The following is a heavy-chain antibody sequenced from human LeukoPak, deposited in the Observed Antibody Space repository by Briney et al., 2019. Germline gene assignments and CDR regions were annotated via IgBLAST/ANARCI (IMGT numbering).Heavy chain of an antibody. Sequence: ASVKVSCKASGYTFTSYGISWVRQAPGQGLEWMGWISAYNGNTNYAQKLQGRVTMTTDTSTSTAYMELRSLRSDDTAVYYCAREGHIAVHEGYYYYYMDVWGKGTTVTVSS. V-gene: IGHV1-18*01. CDR1: GYTFTSYG. CDR3: AREGHIAVHEGYYYYYMDV. J-gene: IGHJ6*03. D-gene: IGHD6-19*01. CDR2: ISAYNGNT.